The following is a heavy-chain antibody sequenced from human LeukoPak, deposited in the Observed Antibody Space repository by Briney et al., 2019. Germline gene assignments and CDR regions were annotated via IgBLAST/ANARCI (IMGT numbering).Heavy chain of an antibody. CDR1: GGSISRHY. CDR3: TRGTGIYSWAFDI. D-gene: IGHD1-1*01. Sequence: SETLSLTCTVSGGSISRHYWSWLRQPPGKGLEWIGYIYYSGSTYYSPSLKSRVTISVDTSKSQFSLRLTSVTAADTAVYYCTRGTGIYSWAFDIWGQGTMVTVSS. V-gene: IGHV4-59*11. J-gene: IGHJ3*02. CDR2: IYYSGST.